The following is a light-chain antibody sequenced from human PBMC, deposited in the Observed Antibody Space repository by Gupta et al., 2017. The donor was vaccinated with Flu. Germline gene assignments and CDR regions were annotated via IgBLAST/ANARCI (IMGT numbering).Light chain of an antibody. V-gene: IGLV3-10*01. CDR2: EDS. J-gene: IGLJ3*02. CDR1: ALPKKF. Sequence: GDALPKKFAYWYQQKSGQAPVLVIYEDSKRPSGIPERISSSSSGTMATLTISGAQVEDEADYYCYSTDSSGNQGGVFGGGTKLTVL. CDR3: YSTDSSGNQGGV.